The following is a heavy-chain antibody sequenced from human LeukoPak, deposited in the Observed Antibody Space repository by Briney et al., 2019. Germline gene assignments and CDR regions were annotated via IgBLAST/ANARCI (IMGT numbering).Heavy chain of an antibody. V-gene: IGHV4-34*01. Sequence: SETLSLTCAVYGGSFSGYYWSWIRQPPGKGLEWIGEINHSGSTNYNPSLKSRVTISVDTSKNQFSLKLSSVTAADTAVYYCARGPPQYYYGSGSYYFDYWGQGTLVTVSS. CDR3: ARGPPQYYYGSGSYYFDY. D-gene: IGHD3-10*01. CDR1: GGSFSGYY. CDR2: INHSGST. J-gene: IGHJ4*02.